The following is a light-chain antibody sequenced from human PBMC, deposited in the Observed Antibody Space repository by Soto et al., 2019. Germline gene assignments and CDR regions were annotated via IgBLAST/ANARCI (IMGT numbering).Light chain of an antibody. Sequence: EIVLTQSPGTLSLSPGERATLSCRASRTVNSNYLAWYQQKPGQAPRLLIYGASSRATGIPDRFSGSGSGTDFTLTISRLEPEDFAVYYCHQYCCSPYTFGQGTKLEIK. CDR3: HQYCCSPYT. J-gene: IGKJ2*01. CDR1: RTVNSNY. CDR2: GAS. V-gene: IGKV3-20*01.